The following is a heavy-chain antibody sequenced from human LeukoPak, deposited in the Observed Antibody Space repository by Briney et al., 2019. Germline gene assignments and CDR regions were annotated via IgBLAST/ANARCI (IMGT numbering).Heavy chain of an antibody. D-gene: IGHD6-13*01. Sequence: GGSLRLSCAASGFTLSSYWMSWVRQAPGKGLEWVANIKYDGSEIDYVDSVKGRFTISRDNAKNSLYLQMNSLRAEDTAVYYCARDIATPGLFFDYWGQGTLVTVSS. J-gene: IGHJ4*02. V-gene: IGHV3-7*01. CDR2: IKYDGSEI. CDR3: ARDIATPGLFFDY. CDR1: GFTLSSYW.